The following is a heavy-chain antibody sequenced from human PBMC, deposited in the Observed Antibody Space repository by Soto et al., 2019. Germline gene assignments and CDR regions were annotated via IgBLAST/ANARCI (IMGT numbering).Heavy chain of an antibody. Sequence: QVQLVQSGAEVKKPGASVKVSCKASGYTFTSYYMHWVRQAPGQELEWIGIINPSGGSTSYAQKFQGRVTMTRDTSTSTVYMELSSLRSEDTAVYYCARDSGYYDSSGYYPERYFDYWGQGTLVTVSS. D-gene: IGHD3-22*01. J-gene: IGHJ4*02. CDR2: INPSGGST. V-gene: IGHV1-46*01. CDR3: ARDSGYYDSSGYYPERYFDY. CDR1: GYTFTSYY.